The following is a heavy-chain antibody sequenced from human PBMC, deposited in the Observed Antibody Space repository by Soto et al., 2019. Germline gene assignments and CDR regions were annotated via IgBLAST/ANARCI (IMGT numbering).Heavy chain of an antibody. V-gene: IGHV3-15*01. CDR1: GFTFSNAW. CDR2: IKSKTDGGTT. Sequence: GGSLRLSCAASGFTFSNAWMSWVRQAPGKGLEWVGRIKSKTDGGTTDYAAPVKGRFTISRDDSKNTLYLQMNSLKTEDTAVYYCTTDNPPKDIVVVPAAIDYWGQGTLVTVSS. CDR3: TTDNPPKDIVVVPAAIDY. D-gene: IGHD2-2*01. J-gene: IGHJ4*02.